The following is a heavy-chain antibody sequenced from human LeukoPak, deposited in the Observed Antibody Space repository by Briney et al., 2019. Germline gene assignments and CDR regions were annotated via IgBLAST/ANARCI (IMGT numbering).Heavy chain of an antibody. CDR1: GFTFSSYG. CDR3: ARGGRDGYTSPFDY. D-gene: IGHD5-24*01. Sequence: PGGSLRLSCAASGFTFSSYGMHWVRQAPGKGLEWVAVIWYDGSNKYYADSVKGRFTISRDNSKNTLYLQMNSLRAEDTAVYYCARGGRDGYTSPFDYWGQGTLVTVSS. V-gene: IGHV3-33*01. J-gene: IGHJ4*02. CDR2: IWYDGSNK.